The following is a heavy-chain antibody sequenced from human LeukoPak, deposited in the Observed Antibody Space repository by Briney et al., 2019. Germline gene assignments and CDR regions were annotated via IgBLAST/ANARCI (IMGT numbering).Heavy chain of an antibody. CDR2: IYHSGST. D-gene: IGHD6-13*01. CDR3: ARHSSSSWSYFDY. CDR1: GGSISSGGYS. J-gene: IGHJ4*02. Sequence: PSETLSLTCAVSGGSISSGGYSWSWIRQPPGKGLEWIGYIYHSGSTYYNPSLKSRVTISVDRSKNQFSLKLISVTAADTAVYYCARHSSSSWSYFDYWGQGSLVTVSS. V-gene: IGHV4-30-2*01.